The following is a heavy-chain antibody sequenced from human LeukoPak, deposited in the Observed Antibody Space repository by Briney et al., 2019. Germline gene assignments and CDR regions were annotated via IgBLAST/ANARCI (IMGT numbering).Heavy chain of an antibody. Sequence: LTGGSLRLSCAASGFAFSSYAMTWVRQAPGKGLEWVSVITSGITTFYADSVRGRFTISRDNSKNTLYLQMNSLRAEDTAVYYCAKDLASGWTYYYYGMDVWGRGTTVTVSS. D-gene: IGHD6-19*01. V-gene: IGHV3-23*01. CDR1: GFAFSSYA. CDR2: ITSGITT. CDR3: AKDLASGWTYYYYGMDV. J-gene: IGHJ6*02.